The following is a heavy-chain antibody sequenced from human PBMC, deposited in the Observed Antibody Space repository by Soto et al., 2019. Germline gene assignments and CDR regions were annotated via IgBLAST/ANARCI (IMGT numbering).Heavy chain of an antibody. V-gene: IGHV3-23*01. CDR2: ISGSGGST. Sequence: PGWSLRLSCAASGFTFSSYAMRWVRQAPGKGLEWVSAISGSGGSTYYADSVKGRFTISRDNSKNTLYLQMNSLRAEDTAVYYCAKGVAARIVVWFDPWGQGTLVTVSS. CDR3: AKGVAARIVVWFDP. CDR1: GFTFSSYA. J-gene: IGHJ5*02. D-gene: IGHD6-6*01.